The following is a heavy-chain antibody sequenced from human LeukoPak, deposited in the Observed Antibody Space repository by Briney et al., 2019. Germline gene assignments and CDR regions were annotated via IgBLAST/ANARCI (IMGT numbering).Heavy chain of an antibody. CDR1: GGSFSSSSYY. J-gene: IGHJ5*02. CDR2: IYYSGST. V-gene: IGHV4-39*01. Sequence: SETLSLTCTVSGGSFSSSSYYWGWNPQPPGKGLEWNGSIYYSGSTYYNPSLKSRVTISVDTSKNQFSLKLSSVTAADTAVYYCARGFRSGWYLAGLWFDPWGQGTLVTVSS. CDR3: ARGFRSGWYLAGLWFDP. D-gene: IGHD6-19*01.